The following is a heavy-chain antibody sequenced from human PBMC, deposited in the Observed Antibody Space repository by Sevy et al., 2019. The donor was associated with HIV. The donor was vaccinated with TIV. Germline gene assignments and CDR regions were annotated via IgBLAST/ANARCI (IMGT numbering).Heavy chain of an antibody. CDR2: IQYDGSNK. V-gene: IGHV3-30*02. J-gene: IGHJ4*02. CDR3: VKEGGGEGGDH. Sequence: GGSLRLSCAASGFSFSSYGMHWVRQAPGKGLEWMSYIQYDGSNKDYADSVKGRFTIPRDNSKNTLYLQVNSLRVEDTAVFYCVKEGGGEGGDHWGQGTLVTISS. CDR1: GFSFSSYG. D-gene: IGHD2-21*01.